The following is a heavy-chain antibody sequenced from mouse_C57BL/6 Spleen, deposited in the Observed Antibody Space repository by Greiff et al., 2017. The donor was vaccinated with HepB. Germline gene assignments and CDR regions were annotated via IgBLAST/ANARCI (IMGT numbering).Heavy chain of an antibody. V-gene: IGHV1-53*01. CDR1: GYTFTSYW. CDR3: ARKGDGYSAWFAY. CDR2: INPSNGGT. J-gene: IGHJ3*01. D-gene: IGHD2-3*01. Sequence: QVHVKQPGTELVKPGASVKLSCKASGYTFTSYWMHWVKQRPGQGLEWIGNINPSNGGTNYNEKFKSKATLTVDKSSSTAYMQLSSLTSEDSAVYYCARKGDGYSAWFAYWGQGTLVTVSA.